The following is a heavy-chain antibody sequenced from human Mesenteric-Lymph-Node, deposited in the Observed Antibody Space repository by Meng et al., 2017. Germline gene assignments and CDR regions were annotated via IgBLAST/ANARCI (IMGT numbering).Heavy chain of an antibody. Sequence: SETLSLTCTVSGGSISSSSYYWGWIRQPPGKGLEWIGSIYYSGTTNYNPSLKSRVTMSVDTSKNLFSLKLSSVTAADTAMYYCARDRGYSGSYYFDYWGQGTLVTVSS. V-gene: IGHV4-39*07. J-gene: IGHJ4*02. CDR2: IYYSGTT. CDR3: ARDRGYSGSYYFDY. CDR1: GGSISSSSYY. D-gene: IGHD1-26*01.